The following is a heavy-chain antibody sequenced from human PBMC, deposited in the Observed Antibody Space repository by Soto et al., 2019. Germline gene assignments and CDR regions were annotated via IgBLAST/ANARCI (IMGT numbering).Heavy chain of an antibody. Sequence: QVQLVQSGAEVKKPGSSVKVSCRTSGGSFTTHSISWLRQAPGQGLEWMGGIIPVFGTVKYAQRLQDRVTITADKSTSTAYMDLSSLKSEDSAVYYCARDPRIYCTSSSCHSYFDSWGQGTLVTVS. CDR2: IIPVFGTV. J-gene: IGHJ4*02. CDR3: ARDPRIYCTSSSCHSYFDS. V-gene: IGHV1-69*06. CDR1: GGSFTTHS. D-gene: IGHD2-2*01.